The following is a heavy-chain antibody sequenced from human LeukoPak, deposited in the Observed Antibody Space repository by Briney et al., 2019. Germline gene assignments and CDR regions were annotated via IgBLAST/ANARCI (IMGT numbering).Heavy chain of an antibody. D-gene: IGHD3-22*01. Sequence: GGSLRLSCAASGFTFSNYAMSWVRQAPGKGLEWVSSISGSGGSTYYADSVKGRFTISRDNSKNTLFLQMNSLRAEDTAVYYCAEDPYYYDTSGYNGDYWGQGTLVTVSS. J-gene: IGHJ4*02. CDR1: GFTFSNYA. V-gene: IGHV3-23*01. CDR3: AEDPYYYDTSGYNGDY. CDR2: ISGSGGST.